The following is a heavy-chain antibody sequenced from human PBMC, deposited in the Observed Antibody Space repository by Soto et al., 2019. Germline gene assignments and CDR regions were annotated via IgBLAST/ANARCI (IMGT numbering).Heavy chain of an antibody. D-gene: IGHD6-6*01. CDR2: IYSGGST. CDR1: GFTVSSNY. V-gene: IGHV3-53*01. J-gene: IGHJ6*02. CDR3: ARDLGSSLYYYYGMDV. Sequence: GGSLRLSCAASGFTVSSNYMSWVRQAPGKGLEWVSVIYSGGSTYYADSVKGRFTISRDNSKNTLYLQMNSLRAEDTAVYYCARDLGSSLYYYYGMDVWGQGTTVTVS.